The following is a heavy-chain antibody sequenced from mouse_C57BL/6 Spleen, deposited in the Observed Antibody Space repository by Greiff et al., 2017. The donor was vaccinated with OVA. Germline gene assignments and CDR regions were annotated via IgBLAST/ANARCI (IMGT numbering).Heavy chain of an antibody. J-gene: IGHJ1*03. CDR2: IWSDGST. D-gene: IGHD4-1*01. V-gene: IGHV2-6-1*01. CDR1: GFSLTSYG. Sequence: QVQLKESGPGLVAPSQSLSITCTVSGFSLTSYGVHWVRQPPGKGLAWLVVIWSDGSTTYNSALKSRLSISKDNSKSQVLLKMNSLQTDDTAMDYGARQPTGTEGYGYFDVWGTGTTVTGSS. CDR3: ARQPTGTEGYGYFDV.